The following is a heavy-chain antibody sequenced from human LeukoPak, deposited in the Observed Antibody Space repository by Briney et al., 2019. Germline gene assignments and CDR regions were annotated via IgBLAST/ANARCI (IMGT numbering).Heavy chain of an antibody. CDR2: IYSGGST. Sequence: GGSLRLSCAASGFTFSSYSMNWVRQAPGKGLEWVSVIYSGGSTYYADSVKGRFTISRDNSKNTLYLQMNSLRAEDTAVYYCARMYSSSWFEFDYWGQGTLVTVSS. V-gene: IGHV3-53*01. CDR1: GFTFSSYS. CDR3: ARMYSSSWFEFDY. D-gene: IGHD6-13*01. J-gene: IGHJ4*02.